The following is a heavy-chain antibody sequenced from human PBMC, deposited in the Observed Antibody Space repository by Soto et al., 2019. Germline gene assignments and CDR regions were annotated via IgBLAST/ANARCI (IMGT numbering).Heavy chain of an antibody. J-gene: IGHJ4*02. CDR2: IYYSGST. Sequence: QVQLQESGPGLMKPSGTLSLTCAVSGGSISTKNWWTWVRQPPGKGLEGIGEIYYSGSTNYNPSLKSRVTISVDKSKNQLSLNLSSVPAADTAVYYRASGDYSHFALWGQGTLVTVSS. CDR1: GGSISTKNW. D-gene: IGHD4-17*01. CDR3: ASGDYSHFAL. V-gene: IGHV4-4*02.